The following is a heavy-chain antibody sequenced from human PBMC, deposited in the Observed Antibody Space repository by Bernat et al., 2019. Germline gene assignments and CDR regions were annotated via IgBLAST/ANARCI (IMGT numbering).Heavy chain of an antibody. Sequence: QVQLVESGGGVVQPGGSLRLSCAASGFTFSSYGMHWVRQAPGKGLEWVAFTRYDGSNKYYADSVKGRFTISRDNSKNTLYLQMNSLRAEDTAVYYCAKDQYSSSWYYFDYWGQGTLVTVSS. D-gene: IGHD6-13*01. J-gene: IGHJ4*02. CDR2: TRYDGSNK. CDR1: GFTFSSYG. V-gene: IGHV3-30*02. CDR3: AKDQYSSSWYYFDY.